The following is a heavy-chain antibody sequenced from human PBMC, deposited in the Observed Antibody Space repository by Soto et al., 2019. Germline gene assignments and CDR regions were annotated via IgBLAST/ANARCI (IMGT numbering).Heavy chain of an antibody. CDR1: GFTFSSYG. Sequence: QVQLVESGGGVVQPGRSLRLSCAASGFTFSSYGMHWVRQAPGKGLEWVAVISYDGSNKYYADSVKGRFTISRDNSKNPLYLQMNSLRAEDTAVYYCAKDRVVVVPAAPTLYYYYGMDVWGQGTTVTVSS. CDR2: ISYDGSNK. J-gene: IGHJ6*02. CDR3: AKDRVVVVPAAPTLYYYYGMDV. D-gene: IGHD2-2*01. V-gene: IGHV3-30*18.